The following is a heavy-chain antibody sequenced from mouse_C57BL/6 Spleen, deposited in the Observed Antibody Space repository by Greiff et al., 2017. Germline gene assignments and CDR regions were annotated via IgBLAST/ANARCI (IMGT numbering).Heavy chain of an antibody. J-gene: IGHJ3*01. D-gene: IGHD3-2*02. CDR1: GYAFSISW. V-gene: IGHV1-82*01. CDR3: ARETAQASWFAY. CDR2: IYPGDGDT. Sequence: VKLMESGPELVKPGASVKISCKASGYAFSISWMNWVKQRPGKGLEWIGRIYPGDGDTNYNGKFKGKATLTADKSSSTAYMQLSSLTSEDSAVXFCARETAQASWFAYWGQGTLVTVSA.